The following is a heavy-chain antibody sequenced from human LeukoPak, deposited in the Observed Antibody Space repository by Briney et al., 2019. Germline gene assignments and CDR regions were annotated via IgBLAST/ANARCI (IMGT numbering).Heavy chain of an antibody. CDR1: GFTFSSYS. CDR3: AKGGGWLYYFDY. J-gene: IGHJ4*02. D-gene: IGHD6-19*01. V-gene: IGHV3-21*04. CDR2: ISSSSSYI. Sequence: GGSLRLSCAASGFTFSSYSMNWVRQAPGKGLEWVSSISSSSSYIYYADSVKGRFTISRDNAKNTLYLQMNSLRAEDTAVYYCAKGGGWLYYFDYWGQGTLVTVSS.